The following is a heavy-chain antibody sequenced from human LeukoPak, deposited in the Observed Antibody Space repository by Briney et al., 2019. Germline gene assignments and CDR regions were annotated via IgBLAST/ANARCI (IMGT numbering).Heavy chain of an antibody. D-gene: IGHD3-10*01. V-gene: IGHV4-4*02. CDR3: ARDFSMVRGVIISNWFDP. Sequence: SETLSLTCAVSGGSISRTNWWSWVRPPPGKGLEWIGKIYHSGSTNYNPSLKSRVTISVDKSKNQFSLKLSSVTAADTAVYYCARDFSMVRGVIISNWFDPWGQGTLVTVSS. J-gene: IGHJ5*02. CDR2: IYHSGST. CDR1: GGSISRTNW.